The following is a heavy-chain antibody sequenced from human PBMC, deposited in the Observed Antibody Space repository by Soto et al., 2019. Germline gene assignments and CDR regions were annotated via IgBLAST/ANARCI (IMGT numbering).Heavy chain of an antibody. CDR1: GDSVSSNSAA. V-gene: IGHV6-1*01. D-gene: IGHD1-7*01. CDR3: AGTTSHQWYYMDV. Sequence: QVQLQESGPGLVKPSQTLSLTCAISGDSVSSNSAAWNWIRLSPSRGLEGPARTYYRSRWYNDYAVSVRSRITVNPDTSKNQFSLQLTSVTPEDTAVYYCAGTTSHQWYYMDVWGKGTPVTVSS. J-gene: IGHJ6*03. CDR2: TYYRSRWYN.